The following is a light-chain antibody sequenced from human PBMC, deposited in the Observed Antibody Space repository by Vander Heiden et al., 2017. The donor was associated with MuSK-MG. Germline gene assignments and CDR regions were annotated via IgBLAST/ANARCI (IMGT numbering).Light chain of an antibody. Sequence: QSALTQPPSASGSPGQSVTISCTGPNSDVGGYDYVSWYQQHPGNAPILMIYEVTQRPAGVPDRFSGSKSGTTASLTVSGLQAEDDAYYYCTSYAGSNTYVFGTGTKVSGL. V-gene: IGLV2-8*01. CDR2: EVT. CDR3: TSYAGSNTYV. CDR1: NSDVGGYDY. J-gene: IGLJ1*01.